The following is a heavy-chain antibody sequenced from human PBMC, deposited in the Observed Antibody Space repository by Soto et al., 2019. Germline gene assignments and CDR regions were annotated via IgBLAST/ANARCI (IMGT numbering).Heavy chain of an antibody. J-gene: IGHJ4*02. D-gene: IGHD5-12*01. CDR1: GGSISSYY. V-gene: IGHV4-59*01. CDR2: IYYSGST. CDR3: ARDRGGYSGYFDY. Sequence: SETLSLTCTVSGGSISSYYSSWIRQPPGKGLEWIGYIYYSGSTNYNPSLKSRVTISVDTSKNQFSLKLSSVTAADTAVYYCARDRGGYSGYFDYWGQGTLVTVSS.